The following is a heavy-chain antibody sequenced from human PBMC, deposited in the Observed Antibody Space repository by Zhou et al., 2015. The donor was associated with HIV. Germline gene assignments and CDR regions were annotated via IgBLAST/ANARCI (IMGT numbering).Heavy chain of an antibody. CDR2: IIPIFGTA. J-gene: IGHJ6*02. Sequence: QVQLVQSGAEVKKPGSSVKVSCKASGGTFSSYAISWVRQAPGQGLEWMGGIIPIFGTANYAQKFQGRVTITADESTSTAYMELSSLRSEDTAVYYCARDNMTTVTTNYYYYGMDVWGQGTTGHRLL. D-gene: IGHD4-17*01. V-gene: IGHV1-69*12. CDR1: GGTFSSYA. CDR3: ARDNMTTVTTNYYYYGMDV.